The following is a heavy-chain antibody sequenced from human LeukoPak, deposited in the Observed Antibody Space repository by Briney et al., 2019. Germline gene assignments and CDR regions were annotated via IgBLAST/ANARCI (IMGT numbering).Heavy chain of an antibody. CDR1: GYTFTGYY. V-gene: IGHV1-2*02. J-gene: IGHJ1*01. CDR2: INPNSGGT. CDR3: ARVFAVAGTRRVYFQH. D-gene: IGHD6-19*01. Sequence: ASVKVSCKASGYTFTGYYMHWVRQAPGQGLEWMGWINPNSGGTNYAQKFQGRVTMTRDTSISTAYMELSRLRSDDTAVYYCARVFAVAGTRRVYFQHWGQGTQVTVSS.